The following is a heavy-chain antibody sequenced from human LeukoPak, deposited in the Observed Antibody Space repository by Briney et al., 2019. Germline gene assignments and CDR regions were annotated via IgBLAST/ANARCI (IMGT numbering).Heavy chain of an antibody. J-gene: IGHJ3*01. V-gene: IGHV4-59*05. CDR1: GGSISSYY. CDR2: IYYSGST. D-gene: IGHD1-26*01. Sequence: PSETLSLTCTVSGGSISSYYWSWIRQPPGKGLEWIGSIYYSGSTYYNPSLKSRVTISVDTSKNQFSLKLTSVTAADTAVYSCAGGEQWEIDAFDVWGQGTMVTVSS. CDR3: AGGEQWEIDAFDV.